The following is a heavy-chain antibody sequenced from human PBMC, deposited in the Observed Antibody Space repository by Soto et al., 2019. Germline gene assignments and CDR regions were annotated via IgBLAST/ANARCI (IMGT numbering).Heavy chain of an antibody. Sequence: QVQLQESGPGLVKPSQTLSLTCTVSGGSISSGVYYWSWIRQHPGKGLEWIGYIFYSGSTYYNPSXXXRXPISVDTSKSQFSLKLSSVTAADTAVYYCAIYDSSGSRGFQHWGQGTLVTVSS. CDR2: IFYSGST. CDR1: GGSISSGVYY. J-gene: IGHJ1*01. V-gene: IGHV4-31*03. D-gene: IGHD3-22*01. CDR3: AIYDSSGSRGFQH.